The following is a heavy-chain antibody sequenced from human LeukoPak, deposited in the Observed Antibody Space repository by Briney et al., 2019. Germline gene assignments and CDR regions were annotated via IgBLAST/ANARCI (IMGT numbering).Heavy chain of an antibody. CDR1: GFTFSNVW. J-gene: IGHJ5*02. Sequence: PGGSLRLSCAASGFTFSNVWMTWVRQAPGKGLECVGRIKTNSDAGTTDYAAPVKGRFTISRDDSENTVYLQMKSLQTEDTAVYYCTTAFLRGYSGSWGQGTLVTVSS. CDR3: TTAFLRGYSGS. V-gene: IGHV3-15*01. D-gene: IGHD5-12*01. CDR2: IKTNSDAGTT.